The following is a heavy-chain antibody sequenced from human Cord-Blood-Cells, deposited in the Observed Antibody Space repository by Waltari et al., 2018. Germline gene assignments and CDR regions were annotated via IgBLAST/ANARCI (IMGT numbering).Heavy chain of an antibody. D-gene: IGHD3-9*01. CDR2: IYPGDSDT. CDR1: GYSFTSYW. CDR3: ARPRPRNYDILTGAFDI. J-gene: IGHJ3*02. V-gene: IGHV5-51*01. Sequence: EVQLVQSGAEVKKPGESLKISCKGSGYSFTSYWIGWVSQIPGKGLEWMGIIYPGDSDTRYSPSFQGQVTISADKSISTAYLQWSSLKASDTAMYYCARPRPRNYDILTGAFDIWGQGTMVTVSS.